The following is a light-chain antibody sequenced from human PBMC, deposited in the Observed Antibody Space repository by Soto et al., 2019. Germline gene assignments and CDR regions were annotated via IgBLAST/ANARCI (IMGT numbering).Light chain of an antibody. CDR1: QSVRSTH. CDR2: GAS. CDR3: QQYGTSPRT. J-gene: IGKJ5*01. V-gene: IGKV3-20*01. Sequence: IVLTQSPGTLSLSPGERTTLSCRASQSVRSTHLAWYQRKHGQAPRLFIYGASSRATGIPDRFSGSGSGTDFTLTISRLEPEDGAVYICQQYGTSPRTFGQGTRLDIK.